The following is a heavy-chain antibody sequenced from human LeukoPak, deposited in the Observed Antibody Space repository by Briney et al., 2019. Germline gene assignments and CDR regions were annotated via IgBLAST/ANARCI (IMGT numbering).Heavy chain of an antibody. CDR3: ARDKKSVTYYDILTAPKRYYYYGMDV. V-gene: IGHV3-48*04. D-gene: IGHD3-9*01. Sequence: GGSLRLSCAASGFTFSSYSMNWVRQAPGKGLEWVSYISSSSSTIYYADSVKGRFTISRDNAKNSLYLQMNSLRAEDTAVYYCARDKKSVTYYDILTAPKRYYYYGMDVWGQGTTVTVSS. CDR1: GFTFSSYS. J-gene: IGHJ6*02. CDR2: ISSSSSTI.